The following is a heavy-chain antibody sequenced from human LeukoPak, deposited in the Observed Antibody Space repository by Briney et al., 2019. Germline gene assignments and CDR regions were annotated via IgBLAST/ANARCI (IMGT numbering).Heavy chain of an antibody. J-gene: IGHJ4*02. CDR2: ISWDGTYI. D-gene: IGHD1-26*01. CDR3: AKDTGSGSFSGFDS. V-gene: IGHV3-43*01. CDR1: GFTFDDYT. Sequence: PGGSLRLSCAASGFTFDDYTMQWVRQAPGKGLEWVSHISWDGTYIYYADSVKGRFTVSRDNSKNSLYLQMHSLRSEDTAFYYCAKDTGSGSFSGFDSWGQGALATVSS.